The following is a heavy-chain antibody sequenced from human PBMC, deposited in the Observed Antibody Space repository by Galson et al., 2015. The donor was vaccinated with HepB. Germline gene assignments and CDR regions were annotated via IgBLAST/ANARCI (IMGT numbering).Heavy chain of an antibody. V-gene: IGHV3-48*02. D-gene: IGHD4-17*01. Sequence: SLRLSCAASGFTFSSYSMNWVRQAPGKGLEWVSYISSSSSTIYYADSVKGRFTISRDNAKNSLYLQMNNLRDEDTAVYYCARDPLATGDYAYYYYYGMDVWGQGTTVTVSS. CDR1: GFTFSSYS. CDR2: ISSSSSTI. CDR3: ARDPLATGDYAYYYYYGMDV. J-gene: IGHJ6*02.